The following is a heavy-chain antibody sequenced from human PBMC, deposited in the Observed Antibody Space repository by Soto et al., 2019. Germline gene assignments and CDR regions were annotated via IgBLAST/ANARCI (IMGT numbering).Heavy chain of an antibody. CDR1: GFTFSDYY. V-gene: IGHV3-11*01. Sequence: GGSLRLSCTASGFTFSDYYMSWIRQAPGKGLEWLAYISGSGSTTYYTDSVKGRFAISRDNARTSLYLQINSLRVEDSAVYYCARSSLTYFEFWGQGTLVTVS. J-gene: IGHJ4*02. CDR3: ARSSLTYFEF. CDR2: ISGSGSTT.